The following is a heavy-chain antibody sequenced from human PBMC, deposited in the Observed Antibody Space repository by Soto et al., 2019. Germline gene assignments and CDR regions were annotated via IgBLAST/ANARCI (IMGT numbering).Heavy chain of an antibody. D-gene: IGHD3-10*01. CDR1: GYTFTGYY. CDR2: INPNSGGT. Sequence: GASVKVSCKASGYTFTGYYMHWVRQAPGQGLEWMGWINPNSGGTNYAQKFQGWVTMTRDTSISTAYMELSRLRSDDTAVYYCARDGLLWFGELLVPGYYYGMDVWGQGTTVTVSS. CDR3: ARDGLLWFGELLVPGYYYGMDV. V-gene: IGHV1-2*04. J-gene: IGHJ6*02.